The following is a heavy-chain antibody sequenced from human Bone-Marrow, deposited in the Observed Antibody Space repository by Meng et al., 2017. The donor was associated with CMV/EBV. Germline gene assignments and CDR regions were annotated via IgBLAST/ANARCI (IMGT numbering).Heavy chain of an antibody. CDR2: MSPNSGNA. Sequence: ASGYTFTTYDIKWVRQAPGQGLEWVGWMSPNSGNADFAEKFQGRVSITRNITIRTAYIELRSLTSDDTAVYYCARGLPAGTTIRLDYWGQGTLVTVSS. D-gene: IGHD1-14*01. V-gene: IGHV1-8*03. CDR3: ARGLPAGTTIRLDY. J-gene: IGHJ4*02. CDR1: GYTFTTYD.